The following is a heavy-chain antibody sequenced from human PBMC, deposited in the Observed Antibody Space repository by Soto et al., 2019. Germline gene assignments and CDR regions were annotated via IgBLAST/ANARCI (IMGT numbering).Heavy chain of an antibody. D-gene: IGHD3-10*01. CDR2: INPSSGST. V-gene: IGHV1-46*01. Sequence: ASVKVSCKASGYSFPSYYIHWVRQAPGQGLEWMGIINPSSGSTYFAQKFQDRVTMTKDTSTSTVYMQLNSLRYEDTAVYYCARVEGGSHGSGRYSYWGQGTLVTVSS. J-gene: IGHJ4*02. CDR1: GYSFPSYY. CDR3: ARVEGGSHGSGRYSY.